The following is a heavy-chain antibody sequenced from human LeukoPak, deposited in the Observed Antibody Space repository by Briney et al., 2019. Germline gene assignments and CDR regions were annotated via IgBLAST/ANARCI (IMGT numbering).Heavy chain of an antibody. J-gene: IGHJ5*02. Sequence: SETLSLTCAVYGGSFSGYYRSWIRQPPGKGLEWIGEINHSGSTNYNPSLKSRVTISVDTSKNQFSLKLSSVTAADTAVYYCARHRTYYYGSGSYWFDPWGQGTLVTVSS. D-gene: IGHD3-10*01. CDR3: ARHRTYYYGSGSYWFDP. CDR1: GGSFSGYY. V-gene: IGHV4-34*01. CDR2: INHSGST.